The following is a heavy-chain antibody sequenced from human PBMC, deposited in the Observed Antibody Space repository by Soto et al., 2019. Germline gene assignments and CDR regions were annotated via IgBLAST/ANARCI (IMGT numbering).Heavy chain of an antibody. D-gene: IGHD5-18*01. J-gene: IGHJ6*03. CDR2: ISGSAGST. CDR1: GFTFSSYA. CDR3: AKQLDTAMDYYMDV. Sequence: PGGSLRLSCAASGFTFSSYAMSWVRQAPGKGLEWVSIISGSAGSTYYTDSVKGRFTISRDNSKNSLYLQMNSLRAEDTAVYYCAKQLDTAMDYYMDVWGKGTTVTVSS. V-gene: IGHV3-23*01.